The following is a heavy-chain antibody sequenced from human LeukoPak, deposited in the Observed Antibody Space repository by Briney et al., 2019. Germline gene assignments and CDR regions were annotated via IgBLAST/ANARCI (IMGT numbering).Heavy chain of an antibody. CDR2: IYTSGST. CDR1: GGSISSGSYY. V-gene: IGHV4-61*02. D-gene: IGHD1-26*01. J-gene: IGHJ6*03. Sequence: SETLSLTCTVSGGSISSGSYYWRWLRQPAGTGLEWIGRIYTSGSTNYNPSLKSRVAISLDTSKNHFSLKLSSVTAADTAVYYCARTPGSMDVWGKGTTVTISS. CDR3: ARTPGSMDV.